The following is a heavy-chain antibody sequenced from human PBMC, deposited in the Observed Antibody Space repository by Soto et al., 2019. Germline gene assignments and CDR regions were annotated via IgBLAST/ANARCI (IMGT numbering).Heavy chain of an antibody. CDR2: IIPIFGTA. V-gene: IGHV1-69*13. Sequence: GASVKVSCKASGGTFSSYAISWVRQAPGQGLEWMGGIIPIFGTANYAQKFQGRVTITADESTSTAYMELSSLRSEDTAVYYCARRLAVAGPYYFDYWGQGTLVTVSS. J-gene: IGHJ4*02. CDR1: GGTFSSYA. D-gene: IGHD6-19*01. CDR3: ARRLAVAGPYYFDY.